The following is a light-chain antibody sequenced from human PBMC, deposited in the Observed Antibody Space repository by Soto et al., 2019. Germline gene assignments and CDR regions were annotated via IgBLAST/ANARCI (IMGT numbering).Light chain of an antibody. Sequence: QSVLTQPPSVSAAPGQKVTISCSGSNSNIGNNYVSWYQQLPGTAPKLLIYENNKRPSGIPDRFSGSKSGTSATLGITGLQTGDEADYYCGTWDSSLSAGVSGTGTKVTVL. CDR1: NSNIGNNY. CDR2: ENN. V-gene: IGLV1-51*02. J-gene: IGLJ1*01. CDR3: GTWDSSLSAGV.